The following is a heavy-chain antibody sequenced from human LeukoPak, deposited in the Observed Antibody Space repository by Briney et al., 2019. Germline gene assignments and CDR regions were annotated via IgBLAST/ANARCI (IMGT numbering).Heavy chain of an antibody. CDR1: GGSISSHY. Sequence: SETLSLTCTVSGGSISSHYWSWIRQPPGKGLEWIAYLLDSVNTKDNPSLQTRLTLSADTSKNQFSLKLSSVTAADTAVYYCARVGPVTGSYYVFDYWGQGTLVAVSS. D-gene: IGHD1-26*01. CDR2: LLDSVNT. CDR3: ARVGPVTGSYYVFDY. V-gene: IGHV4-59*11. J-gene: IGHJ4*02.